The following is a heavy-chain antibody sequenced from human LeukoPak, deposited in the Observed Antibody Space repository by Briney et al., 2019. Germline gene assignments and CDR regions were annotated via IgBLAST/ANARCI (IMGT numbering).Heavy chain of an antibody. CDR1: GXTFRTYG. CDR2: IWYDGSIK. D-gene: IGHD3-10*01. V-gene: IGHV3-33*01. Sequence: GRSLRLSCAASGXTFRTYGLHWVRQAPGKGLESVAVIWYDGSIKYYADSVKGRFTISRDNSKNTLFLQMNRLGAEDTAVYYCARAVGPYDYWGQGTLVTVSS. J-gene: IGHJ4*02. CDR3: ARAVGPYDY.